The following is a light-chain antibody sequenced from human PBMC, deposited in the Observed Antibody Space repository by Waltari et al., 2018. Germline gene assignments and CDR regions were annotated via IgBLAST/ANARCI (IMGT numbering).Light chain of an antibody. Sequence: QSALTQPASVSGSPGQSITVSCTGTSNDVGGYGYVSWYQQYPGKDPKHIIYEDSYRTSGISTRFSGSKSGNTASLTISGLQAEDEADYYCSSHTATVPHVFGTGTRVTVV. CDR3: SSHTATVPHV. J-gene: IGLJ1*01. CDR1: SNDVGGYGY. V-gene: IGLV2-14*01. CDR2: EDS.